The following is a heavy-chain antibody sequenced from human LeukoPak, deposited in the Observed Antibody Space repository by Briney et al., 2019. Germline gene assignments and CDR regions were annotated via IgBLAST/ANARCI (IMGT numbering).Heavy chain of an antibody. D-gene: IGHD1-14*01. J-gene: IGHJ3*02. CDR1: GGTVSSYA. CDR3: ARETESRPSLDAFDI. V-gene: IGHV1-69*06. CDR2: IIPIFGTA. Sequence: SVKVSCKASGGTVSSYAISWVRQAPGQGLDWMGGIIPIFGTANFAQKFQGRVPITADKSTSTAYMALSSLRPEDTAVYYCARETESRPSLDAFDIWGQGTMVTVSS.